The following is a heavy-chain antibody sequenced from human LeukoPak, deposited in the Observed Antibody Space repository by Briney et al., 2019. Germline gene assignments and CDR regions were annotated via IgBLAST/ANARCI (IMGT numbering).Heavy chain of an antibody. V-gene: IGHV3-30*04. D-gene: IGHD3-10*01. J-gene: IGHJ4*02. CDR1: GLTFSSYT. CDR2: ISYDGNEK. Sequence: GTSLRLSCAASGLTFSSYTMHWVRQAPGKGLEWVAVISYDGNEKYYADSVKGRFTISRDNSKSTMYLQMNSLRAEDTAVYYCARKGGTMVNYRPFDYWGQGTLVTVSS. CDR3: ARKGGTMVNYRPFDY.